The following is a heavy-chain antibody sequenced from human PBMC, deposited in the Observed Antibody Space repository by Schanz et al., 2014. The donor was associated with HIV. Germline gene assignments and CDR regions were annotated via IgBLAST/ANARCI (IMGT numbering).Heavy chain of an antibody. V-gene: IGHV3-33*08. J-gene: IGHJ4*02. D-gene: IGHD3-22*01. Sequence: VQLVESGGGLIQPGGSLRLSCAASGFTVSNNYMSWVRQAPGKGLEWVAVIWYDGSNKYYADSVKGRFTISRDNSKNTLYLQMNSLRAEDTAVYYCARQYYYDSSGYYPFFDYWGQGTLVTVSS. CDR1: GFTVSNNY. CDR3: ARQYYYDSSGYYPFFDY. CDR2: IWYDGSNK.